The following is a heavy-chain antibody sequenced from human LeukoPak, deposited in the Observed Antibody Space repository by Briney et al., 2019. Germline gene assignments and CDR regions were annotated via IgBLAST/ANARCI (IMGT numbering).Heavy chain of an antibody. Sequence: GGSLRLSCAASGFTFSSYAMHWVRQAPGKGLEWVAVISYGGSNKYYADSVKGRFTISRDNSKNTLYLQMNSLRPEDTAVFFCARDRSSGRSYYYGMDVWGQGTTVTVSS. CDR2: ISYGGSNK. V-gene: IGHV3-30-3*01. J-gene: IGHJ6*02. CDR3: ARDRSSGRSYYYGMDV. D-gene: IGHD6-19*01. CDR1: GFTFSSYA.